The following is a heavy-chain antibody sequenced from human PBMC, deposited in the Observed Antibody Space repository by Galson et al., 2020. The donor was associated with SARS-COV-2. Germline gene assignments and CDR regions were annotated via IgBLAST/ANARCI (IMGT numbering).Heavy chain of an antibody. V-gene: IGHV3-74*01. CDR2: INSNGSST. D-gene: IGHD1-26*01. J-gene: IGHJ4*02. CDR3: TATRAY. Sequence: GGSLRISCAASGFTFSNYWMHWVRQSPGKGLVLVSRINSNGSSTSYADSVKGRFTISRDNAKNTLYLQMNSLRAEDTALYYCTATRAYWGQGTLVTVSS. CDR1: GFTFSNYW.